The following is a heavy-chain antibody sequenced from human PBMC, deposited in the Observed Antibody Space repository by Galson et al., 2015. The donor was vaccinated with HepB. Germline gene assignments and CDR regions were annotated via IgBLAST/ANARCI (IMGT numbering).Heavy chain of an antibody. J-gene: IGHJ5*02. D-gene: IGHD6-19*01. V-gene: IGHV1-46*01. CDR3: ARDSILAVADGNWFDP. CDR1: GYTFTSYY. Sequence: SVKVSCKASGYTFTSYYMHWVRQAPGQGLEWMGIINPSGGSTSYAQKFQGRVTMTRDTSTSTVYMELSSLRSEDTAVYYCARDSILAVADGNWFDPWGQGTLVTVSS. CDR2: INPSGGST.